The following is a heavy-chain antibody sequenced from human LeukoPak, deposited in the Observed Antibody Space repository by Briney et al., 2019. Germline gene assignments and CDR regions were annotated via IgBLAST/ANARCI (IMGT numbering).Heavy chain of an antibody. CDR1: GGYISTDY. D-gene: IGHD3-9*01. CDR2: VYYTGST. V-gene: IGHV4-59*01. J-gene: IGHJ4*02. CDR3: ARSQGKNDWSYFDS. Sequence: PSETLSLTRTVSGGYISTDYWSWIRQPPGKGLEWIGYVYYTGSTNYNPSLKSRVTISVDTSKNQFSLKLGSVTAADTAVFYCARSQGKNDWSYFDSWGQGTLVTVSS.